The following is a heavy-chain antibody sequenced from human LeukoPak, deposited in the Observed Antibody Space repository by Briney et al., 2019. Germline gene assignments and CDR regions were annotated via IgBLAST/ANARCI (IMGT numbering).Heavy chain of an antibody. J-gene: IGHJ4*02. CDR2: INHSGST. CDR1: GGSFSGYY. Sequence: SETLSLTCAVYGGSFSGYYWSWIRQPPGKGLEWIGEINHSGSTNYNPSLKSRVTISVDTSKNQFSLKLSSVTAADTAVYYYARVGYNQGYWGQGTLVTVSS. V-gene: IGHV4-34*01. D-gene: IGHD5-24*01. CDR3: ARVGYNQGY.